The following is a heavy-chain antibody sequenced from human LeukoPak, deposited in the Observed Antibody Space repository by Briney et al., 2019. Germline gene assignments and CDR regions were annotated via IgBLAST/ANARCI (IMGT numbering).Heavy chain of an antibody. Sequence: RASVKVSCKASGYTFTSYDINWVRQATGQGLEWMGWMNPNSGNTGYAQKFQGRVTMTRNTSISTAYMELSSLRSEDTAVYYCARGAVTTYYYYYMDVWGKGTTVTISS. J-gene: IGHJ6*03. CDR1: GYTFTSYD. CDR3: ARGAVTTYYYYYMDV. CDR2: MNPNSGNT. D-gene: IGHD4-17*01. V-gene: IGHV1-8*02.